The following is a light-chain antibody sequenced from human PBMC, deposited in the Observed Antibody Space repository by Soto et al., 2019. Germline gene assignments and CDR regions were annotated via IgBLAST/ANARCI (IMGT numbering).Light chain of an antibody. CDR2: GAS. CDR1: QSVASRN. J-gene: IGKJ4*01. Sequence: ELVLTQSPGTLSLSPGARATLSCRASQSVASRNLAWYQQKSGQAPRLLIYGASSRAIHTPDRFSVIVSGTDGAIIITRLEPEDGEVYDGQQYGSSPLTFGGGTKVDIK. CDR3: QQYGSSPLT. V-gene: IGKV3-20*01.